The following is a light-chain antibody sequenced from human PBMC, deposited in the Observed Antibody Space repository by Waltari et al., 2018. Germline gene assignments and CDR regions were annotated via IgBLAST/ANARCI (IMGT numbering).Light chain of an antibody. CDR3: QQSYTTPYT. J-gene: IGKJ2*01. Sequence: DIQMTQSPSYLSASLGDRVTITCRASQSVSDYLNWYQQKPGKAPRLLIYTASSLQSGVPSTVSGSGSGTEFTLTISSRQSEDFATYYCQQSYTTPYTFGQGTKREIK. CDR2: TAS. CDR1: QSVSDY. V-gene: IGKV1-39*01.